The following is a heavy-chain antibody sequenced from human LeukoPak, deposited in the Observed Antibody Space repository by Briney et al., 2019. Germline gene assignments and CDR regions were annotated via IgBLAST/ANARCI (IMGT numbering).Heavy chain of an antibody. CDR3: ARPDTAMVKWGIDY. CDR1: GYTFTGYY. CDR2: INPNSGGT. Sequence: GSSVKVSCKASGYTFTGYYMHWVRQAPGQGLEWMGWINPNSGGTNYAQKFQGRVTMTRDTSISTAYMELSRLRSDDTAVYYCARPDTAMVKWGIDYWGQGTLVTVSS. V-gene: IGHV1-2*02. D-gene: IGHD5-18*01. J-gene: IGHJ4*02.